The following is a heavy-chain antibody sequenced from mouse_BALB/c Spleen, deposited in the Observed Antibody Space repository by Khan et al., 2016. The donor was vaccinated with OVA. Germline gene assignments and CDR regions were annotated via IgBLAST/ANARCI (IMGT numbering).Heavy chain of an antibody. Sequence: LVKTGASVKISCKASGYSFTGYYMHWVKQSHGKSLEWIGYISCYNGSTTYNQKFKGKATFTVDTSSSTVYMHFNSLTSEDSAVYYCARGDYYGSSSFAYWGQGTLVTVSA. D-gene: IGHD1-1*01. CDR3: ARGDYYGSSSFAY. J-gene: IGHJ3*01. CDR2: ISCYNGST. V-gene: IGHV1S34*01. CDR1: GYSFTGYY.